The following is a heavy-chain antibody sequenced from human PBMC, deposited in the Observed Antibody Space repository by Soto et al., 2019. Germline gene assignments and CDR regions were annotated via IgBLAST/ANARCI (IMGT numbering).Heavy chain of an antibody. CDR1: GGSISSYY. Sequence: SETLSLTCTVSGGSISSYYWSWIRQPPGKGLEWIGYIYYSGSTNYNPSLKSRVTISVDTSKNQFSLKLGSVTAADTAVYYCARDRRSSTPYYYYYGMDVWGQGTTVTVSS. J-gene: IGHJ6*02. V-gene: IGHV4-59*01. D-gene: IGHD2-2*01. CDR2: IYYSGST. CDR3: ARDRRSSTPYYYYYGMDV.